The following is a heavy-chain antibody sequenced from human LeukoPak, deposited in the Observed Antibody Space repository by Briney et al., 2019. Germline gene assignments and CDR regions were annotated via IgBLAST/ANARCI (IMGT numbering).Heavy chain of an antibody. CDR1: GFTFSDYY. CDR2: ISGSGGST. CDR3: AKVAVVVAATIWFDP. Sequence: TGGSLRLSCAASGFTFSDYYMSWIRQAPGKGLEWVSAISGSGGSTYYADSVKGRFTISRDNSKNTLYLQMNSLRAEDTAVYYCAKVAVVVAATIWFDPWGQGTLVTVSS. J-gene: IGHJ5*02. V-gene: IGHV3-23*01. D-gene: IGHD2-15*01.